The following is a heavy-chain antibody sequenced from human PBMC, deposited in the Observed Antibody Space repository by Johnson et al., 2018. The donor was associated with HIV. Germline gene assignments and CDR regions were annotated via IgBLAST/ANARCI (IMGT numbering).Heavy chain of an antibody. Sequence: QVQVVESGGGVVRPGRSMRLSCAASGFTVSSNYMSWIRQAPGKGLEWVSYISGSGGAIYYADSVKGRFTISRGNAKNTLYLQMNSLRAEDTAVYYCAKERQWLVGAAFDIWGQGTMVTVSS. CDR3: AKERQWLVGAAFDI. CDR1: GFTVSSNY. J-gene: IGHJ3*02. V-gene: IGHV3-11*01. D-gene: IGHD6-19*01. CDR2: ISGSGGAI.